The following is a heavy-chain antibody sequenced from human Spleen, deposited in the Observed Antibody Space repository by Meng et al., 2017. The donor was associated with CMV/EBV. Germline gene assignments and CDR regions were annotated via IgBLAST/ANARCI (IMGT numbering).Heavy chain of an antibody. CDR1: GFTFSSYA. CDR2: IYSGGST. D-gene: IGHD5-24*01. J-gene: IGHJ4*02. Sequence: GGSLRLSCAASGFTFSSYAMGWVRQAPGRGLEWVSVIYSGGSTYYADSVKGRFTISRDNSRNTLYLQMNSLRAEDTAVYYCARDNRRNGYSLFDYWGQGTLVTVSS. CDR3: ARDNRRNGYSLFDY. V-gene: IGHV3-53*01.